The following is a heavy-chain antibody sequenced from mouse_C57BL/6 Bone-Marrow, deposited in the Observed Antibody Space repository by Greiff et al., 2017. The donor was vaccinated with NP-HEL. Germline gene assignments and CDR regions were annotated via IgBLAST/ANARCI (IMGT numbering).Heavy chain of an antibody. D-gene: IGHD1-1*01. CDR1: GYSIIRGYY. CDR3: AREGGYYGSPFAY. J-gene: IGHJ3*01. Sequence: EVQLQESGPGLVKPSQSLSLTCSVTGYSIIRGYYWNWIRQFPGNKLEWMAYISYDGSNNYHPSLKNRISITRDISKNQFFLKLTSVTTEDTATYYCAREGGYYGSPFAYWGQGTLVTVSA. V-gene: IGHV3-6*01. CDR2: ISYDGSN.